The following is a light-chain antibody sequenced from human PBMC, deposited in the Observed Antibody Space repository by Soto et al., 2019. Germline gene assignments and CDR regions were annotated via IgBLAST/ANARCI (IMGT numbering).Light chain of an antibody. Sequence: DIQMTHSPSTHSASIGYIVTITRRASQNINSWLAWYQQKPGKAPKLLIYEASSLEKGVPARFGGSGSGTEFTLTISSLQPDDFATYYCQQYNSYSWTFGQGTNVDI. V-gene: IGKV1-5*03. CDR2: EAS. CDR1: QNINSW. J-gene: IGKJ1*01. CDR3: QQYNSYSWT.